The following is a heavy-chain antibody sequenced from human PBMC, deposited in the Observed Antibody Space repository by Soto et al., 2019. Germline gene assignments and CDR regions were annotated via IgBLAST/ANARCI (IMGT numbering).Heavy chain of an antibody. CDR1: GGSISDHY. CDR3: AREGGSGSYRYYAMDV. CDR2: IYNGGRT. D-gene: IGHD3-10*01. V-gene: IGHV4-59*11. Sequence: SETLSLTCTVSGGSISDHYYMWIRQSPGKGLEYIGYIYNGGRTDYNPSLKSRVIISVDTSKNQFSLKLTSVTAEDTAVYYCAREGGSGSYRYYAMDVWGQGTTVTVSS. J-gene: IGHJ6*02.